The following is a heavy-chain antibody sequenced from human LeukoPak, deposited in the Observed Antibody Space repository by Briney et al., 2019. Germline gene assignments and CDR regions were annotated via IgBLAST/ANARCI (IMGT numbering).Heavy chain of an antibody. CDR3: ARGVPSSIAARHLDY. CDR1: GGSISSSNW. Sequence: PSETLSLTYAVSGGSISSSNWWSWVRQPPGKGLEWIGEIYHSGSTNYNPSLKSRVTISVDKSKNQFSLKLSSVTAADTAVYYCARGVPSSIAARHLDYWGQGTLVTVSS. D-gene: IGHD6-6*01. J-gene: IGHJ4*02. CDR2: IYHSGST. V-gene: IGHV4-4*02.